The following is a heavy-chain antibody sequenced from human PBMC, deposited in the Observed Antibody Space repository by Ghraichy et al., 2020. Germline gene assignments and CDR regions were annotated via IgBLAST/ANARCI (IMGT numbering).Heavy chain of an antibody. V-gene: IGHV4-4*07. J-gene: IGHJ6*02. D-gene: IGHD6-6*01. CDR1: GGSISSYY. CDR2: IYTSGST. Sequence: SETLSLTCTVSGGSISSYYWSWIRQPAGKGLEWIGRIYTSGSTNYNPSLKSRVTMSVDTSKNQFSLKLSSVTAADTAVYYCARDQGIAARYRISYYYYGMDVWGQGTTVTVSS. CDR3: ARDQGIAARYRISYYYYGMDV.